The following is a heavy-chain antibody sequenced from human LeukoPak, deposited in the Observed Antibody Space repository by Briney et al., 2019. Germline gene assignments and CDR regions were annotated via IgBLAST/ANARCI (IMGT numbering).Heavy chain of an antibody. CDR2: VNHSGST. D-gene: IGHD2-2*01. Sequence: PSETLSLTCAVYGGSFSGYYWTWIRQPPGKGLEWIGEVNHSGSTNYIPSLKSRVTISVDTSKNQFSLKLSSLTAADTAVYYCARPTYCSSTSCSDAFDIWGQGTMVTVSS. CDR1: GGSFSGYY. J-gene: IGHJ3*02. CDR3: ARPTYCSSTSCSDAFDI. V-gene: IGHV4-34*01.